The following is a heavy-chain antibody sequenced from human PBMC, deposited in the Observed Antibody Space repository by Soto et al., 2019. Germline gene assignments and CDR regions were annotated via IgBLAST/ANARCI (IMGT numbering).Heavy chain of an antibody. CDR2: IIPIFGTA. V-gene: IGHV1-69*19. CDR1: GGTFSSYA. Sequence: QVQLVQSGAEVKKPGSSVKVSCKASGGTFSSYAISWVRQAPGQGLEWMGGIIPIFGTANYAQKFQGRVTITADGSTGTAYMELSSLRPEDSAVYYFAEVRDTLMATYYYSGIDVLCQETTVTVS. D-gene: IGHD5-18*01. J-gene: IGHJ6*02. CDR3: AEVRDTLMATYYYSGIDV.